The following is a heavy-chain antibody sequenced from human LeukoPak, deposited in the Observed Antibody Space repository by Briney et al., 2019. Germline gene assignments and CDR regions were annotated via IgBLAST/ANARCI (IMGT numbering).Heavy chain of an antibody. V-gene: IGHV3-7*01. CDR2: INQDGSKT. J-gene: IGHJ4*02. D-gene: IGHD6-13*01. CDR1: GFTFSNYY. Sequence: GGSLRLSCAASGFTFSNYYMTWVRQAPGEGLEWVANINQDGSKTSYVDSMKGRFTISRDNSKSTLYLQMDSLRGDDAAVYYCAKAVGSISWSFDYWGQGTLVTVSS. CDR3: AKAVGSISWSFDY.